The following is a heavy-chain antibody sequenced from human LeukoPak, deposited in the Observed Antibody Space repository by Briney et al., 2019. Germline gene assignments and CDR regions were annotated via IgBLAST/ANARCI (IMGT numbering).Heavy chain of an antibody. CDR1: GFTFDDYG. D-gene: IGHD6-13*01. J-gene: IGHJ6*03. CDR3: ARVVAGSSWSYYYMDV. V-gene: IGHV3-20*04. Sequence: PGGSLRLSCAASGFTFDDYGMSWVRQAPGKGLEWVSGINWNGGSTGYADSVKGRFTISRDNAKNSLYLQMNSLRAEDTALYYCARVVAGSSWSYYYMDVWGKGTTVTVSS. CDR2: INWNGGST.